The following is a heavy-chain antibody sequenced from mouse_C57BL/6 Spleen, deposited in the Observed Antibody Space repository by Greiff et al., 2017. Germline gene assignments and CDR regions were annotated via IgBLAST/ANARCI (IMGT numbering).Heavy chain of an antibody. Sequence: EVQLQQSGAELVRPGASVKLSCTASGFNIKDYYMHWVKQRPEQGLEWIGRIDPEDGDTEYAPKFQGKATMTADTSYNTAYLQRSSLTSEETAVYYCTTYAYYYGSSSYYDAMDYWGQGTSVTVSS. J-gene: IGHJ4*01. D-gene: IGHD1-1*01. CDR2: IDPEDGDT. CDR1: GFNIKDYY. V-gene: IGHV14-1*01. CDR3: TTYAYYYGSSSYYDAMDY.